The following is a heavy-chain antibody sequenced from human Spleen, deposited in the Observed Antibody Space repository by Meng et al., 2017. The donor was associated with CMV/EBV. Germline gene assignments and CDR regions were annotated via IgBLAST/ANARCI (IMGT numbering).Heavy chain of an antibody. CDR1: ESTFSDYY. D-gene: IGHD3-22*01. CDR3: ARDDSSGFDY. V-gene: IGHV3-11*04. J-gene: IGHJ4*02. CDR2: ISSSGWTI. Sequence: GGSLRLSCAASESTFSDYYMSWIRQAPGKGLEWVAYISSSGWTIYYADSVKGRFIISRDNAKNTLYLQMNSLRAEDTAVYYCARDDSSGFDYWGQGTLVTVSS.